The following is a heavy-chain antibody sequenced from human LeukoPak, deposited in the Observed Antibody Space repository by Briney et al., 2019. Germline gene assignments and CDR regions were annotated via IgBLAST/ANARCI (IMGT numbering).Heavy chain of an antibody. D-gene: IGHD3-22*01. CDR1: GFTFNDYA. Sequence: TGGSLRLSCAASGFTFNDYAIHWVRQAPGKGLEWVSYISSSGSTIYYADSVKGRFTISRDNAKNSLYLQMNSLRAEDTAVYYCARDFSWDSSGYYYVYWGQGTLVTVSS. J-gene: IGHJ4*02. V-gene: IGHV3-48*03. CDR3: ARDFSWDSSGYYYVY. CDR2: ISSSGSTI.